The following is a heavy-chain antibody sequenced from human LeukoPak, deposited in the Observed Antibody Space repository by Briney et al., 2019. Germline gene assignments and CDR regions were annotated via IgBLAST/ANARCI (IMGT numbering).Heavy chain of an antibody. CDR1: GGSISSYY. V-gene: IGHV4-59*08. J-gene: IGHJ4*02. Sequence: SETLSLTCTVSGGSISSYYWSWIRQPPGKGLEWIGYIYYSGSTNYNPSLESRVTISVDTSKNQFSLKLSSVTAADTAVYYCARHMGGSSGYYYGGWGQGTLVTVSS. CDR2: IYYSGST. D-gene: IGHD3-22*01. CDR3: ARHMGGSSGYYYGG.